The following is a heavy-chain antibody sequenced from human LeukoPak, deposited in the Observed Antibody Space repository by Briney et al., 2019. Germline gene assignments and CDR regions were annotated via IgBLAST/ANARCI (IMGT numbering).Heavy chain of an antibody. Sequence: GGSLRLSCAASGFTFSSYAMSWVRQAPGKGLEWVSVIYSGGSTYYADSVKGRFTISRDNSKNTLYLQMNSLRAEDTAVYYCAREDYDSSGYYSGIGYWGQGTLVTVSS. CDR2: IYSGGST. CDR3: AREDYDSSGYYSGIGY. V-gene: IGHV3-53*01. D-gene: IGHD3-22*01. J-gene: IGHJ4*02. CDR1: GFTFSSYA.